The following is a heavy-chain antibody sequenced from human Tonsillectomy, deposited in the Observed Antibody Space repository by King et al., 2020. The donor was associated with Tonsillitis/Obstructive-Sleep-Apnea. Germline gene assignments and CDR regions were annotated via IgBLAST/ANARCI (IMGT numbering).Heavy chain of an antibody. V-gene: IGHV4-59*01. CDR3: ARGYGSVDV. CDR2: IYYSGST. CDR1: GGSISSYY. J-gene: IGHJ6*02. Sequence: QLQESGPGLVKPSETLSLTCTVSGGSISSYYWSWFRQPPGKGLEWIGYIYYSGSTNYNPSLKSRVTISVDTSKNQFSLKLSSVTAADTAVYYCARGYGSVDVWGQGTTVTVSS. D-gene: IGHD3-10*01.